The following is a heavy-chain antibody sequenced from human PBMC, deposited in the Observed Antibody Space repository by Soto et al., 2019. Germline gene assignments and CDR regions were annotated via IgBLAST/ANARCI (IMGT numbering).Heavy chain of an antibody. V-gene: IGHV1-69*13. J-gene: IGHJ6*02. Sequence: ASVKVSCKASGGTFSSYAISWVRQAPGQGLEWMGGIIPIFGTANYAQKFQGRVTITADESTSTAYMELSSLRSEDTAVYYCARGGVPAAIYYYYYGMDVWGQGTTVTVSS. CDR2: IIPIFGTA. CDR3: ARGGVPAAIYYYYYGMDV. D-gene: IGHD2-2*01. CDR1: GGTFSSYA.